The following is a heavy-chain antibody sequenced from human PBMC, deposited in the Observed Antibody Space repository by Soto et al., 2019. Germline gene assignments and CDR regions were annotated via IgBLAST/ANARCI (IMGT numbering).Heavy chain of an antibody. CDR1: GFTFSSYA. D-gene: IGHD5-12*01. J-gene: IGHJ4*02. V-gene: IGHV3-64*01. CDR3: ARTSGYAFDY. Sequence: VQLVESGGGLVQPGGSLRLSCAASGFTFSSYAMHWVRQAPGKGLEYVSVISSNGGSTYYANSVKGRFTISRDNSKNPLYLQMGSLRAEDMAVYYCARTSGYAFDYWGQGTLVTVSS. CDR2: ISSNGGST.